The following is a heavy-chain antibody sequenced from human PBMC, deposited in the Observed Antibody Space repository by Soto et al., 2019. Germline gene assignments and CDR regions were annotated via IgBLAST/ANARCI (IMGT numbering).Heavy chain of an antibody. CDR2: ISGSGGSA. D-gene: IGHD6-19*01. J-gene: IGHJ3*01. Sequence: HPGGSLRLSCAASAFTFSNYAMNWVRQAPGKGLEWVSVISGSGGSAAYADSGQGRFTISRDNSKNTLYLQMNSLRAEDTAIYYCVREDSAWDSRGSFDFWGRGTMVTVSS. V-gene: IGHV3-23*01. CDR3: VREDSAWDSRGSFDF. CDR1: AFTFSNYA.